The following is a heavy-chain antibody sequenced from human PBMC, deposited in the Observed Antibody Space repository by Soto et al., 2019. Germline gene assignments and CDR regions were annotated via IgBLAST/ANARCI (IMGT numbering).Heavy chain of an antibody. V-gene: IGHV3-21*04. CDR3: AKDSIAAARNNWFDP. J-gene: IGHJ5*02. Sequence: EVQLVESGGGLVKPGGSLRLSCAASGFTFSSYSMNWVRQAPGKGLEWVSSISSSSSYIYYADSVKGRFTISRDNAKNSLYLQMNSLRAEDTAVYYCAKDSIAAARNNWFDPWGQGTLVTVSS. CDR2: ISSSSSYI. CDR1: GFTFSSYS. D-gene: IGHD6-13*01.